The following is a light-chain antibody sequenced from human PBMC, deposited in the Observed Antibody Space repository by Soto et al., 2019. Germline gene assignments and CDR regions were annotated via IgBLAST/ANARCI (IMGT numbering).Light chain of an antibody. Sequence: DIQMTQSPSSVSASVGDRVTITCRASQGIGNSLAWYQQRPGKAPNLLISFASSLQSGVPPRFSGGGSGTDFTLTITSLQHEDFATYFCQQAYSIPYTFGQGTNLEIK. V-gene: IGKV1-12*01. CDR2: FAS. CDR1: QGIGNS. J-gene: IGKJ2*01. CDR3: QQAYSIPYT.